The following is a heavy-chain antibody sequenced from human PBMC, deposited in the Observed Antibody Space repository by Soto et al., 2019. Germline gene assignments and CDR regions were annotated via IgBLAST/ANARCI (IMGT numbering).Heavy chain of an antibody. CDR3: ARGAAAGDYYYYYGMDV. CDR2: IIPIFGTA. CDR1: GGTFSSYA. Sequence: QVQLVQSGAEVKKPGSSVKVSRKASGGTFSSYAISWVRQAPGQGLEWMGGIIPIFGTANYAQKFQGRVTITTDESTSTAYMELSSLRSEDTAVYYCARGAAAGDYYYYYGMDVWGQGTTVTVSS. D-gene: IGHD6-13*01. J-gene: IGHJ6*02. V-gene: IGHV1-69*01.